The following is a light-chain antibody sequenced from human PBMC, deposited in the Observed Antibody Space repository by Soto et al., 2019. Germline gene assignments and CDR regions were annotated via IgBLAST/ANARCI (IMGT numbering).Light chain of an antibody. Sequence: ELVLTQSPDSLSLSPGEGATLSCWASQSISGNYLAWYQQKPGRAPRLLIYGASNRATGILDRFRGSGSGTDFSLTISNLQAEDVAVYYCQQFYMTPWTFGQGTKVEI. CDR1: QSISGNY. CDR3: QQFYMTPWT. V-gene: IGKV3-20*01. J-gene: IGKJ1*01. CDR2: GAS.